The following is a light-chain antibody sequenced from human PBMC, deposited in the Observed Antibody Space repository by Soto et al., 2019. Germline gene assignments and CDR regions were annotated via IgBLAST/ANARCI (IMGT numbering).Light chain of an antibody. CDR2: GAS. CDR3: QQYNNWPGWT. J-gene: IGKJ1*01. CDR1: QSVSSH. V-gene: IGKV3-15*01. Sequence: RVVAHSPATGSVSPGERATLSVVASQSVSSHVAWYQQKPGQAPRLLIHGASTRATAIPARFSGRASGTEFTLTIITLQSEDLAVYHCQQYNNWPGWTSGPGTKVDIK.